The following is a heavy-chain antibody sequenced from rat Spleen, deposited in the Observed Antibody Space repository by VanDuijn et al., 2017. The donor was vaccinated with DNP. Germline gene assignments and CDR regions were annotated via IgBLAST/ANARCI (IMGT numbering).Heavy chain of an antibody. CDR3: ATTYD. Sequence: EVQLVESGGGLVQPGRSLKLSCAASGFTFNRYYMAWVRQAPKKGLEWVAYMRYEGGSTYYGDSVKGRFTISRDNAENTVYLQMDRLRSDDTATYYCATTYDWGQGVMVTVSS. CDR2: MRYEGGST. D-gene: IGHD2-1*01. CDR1: GFTFNRYY. J-gene: IGHJ2*01. V-gene: IGHV5-22*01.